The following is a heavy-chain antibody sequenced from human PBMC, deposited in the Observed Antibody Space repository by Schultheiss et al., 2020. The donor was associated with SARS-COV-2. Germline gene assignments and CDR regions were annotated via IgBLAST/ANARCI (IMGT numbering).Heavy chain of an antibody. J-gene: IGHJ4*02. D-gene: IGHD2-2*01. Sequence: SETLSLTCTVSGGSISSYYWSWIRQPPGEGLEWIGYIYYSGSTYYNPSLKSRVTISVDTSKNQFSLKLSSVTAADTAVYYCARGGCSSTSCYSVYFDYWGQGTLVTVSS. CDR2: IYYSGST. V-gene: IGHV4-59*06. CDR3: ARGGCSSTSCYSVYFDY. CDR1: GGSISSYY.